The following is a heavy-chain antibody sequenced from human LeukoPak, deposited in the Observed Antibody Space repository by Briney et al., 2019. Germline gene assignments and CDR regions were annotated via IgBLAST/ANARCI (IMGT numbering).Heavy chain of an antibody. CDR1: GFTFSSYG. CDR3: ARDPWELVGMADY. CDR2: ISSSSSTI. Sequence: GGSLRLSCAAAGFTFSSYGMNWVRQAPGKGLEWVSYISSSSSTIYYADSVKGRFTISRDNAKNSLYLQMNSLRAEDTAVYYCARDPWELVGMADYWGQGTLVTVSS. V-gene: IGHV3-48*01. J-gene: IGHJ4*02. D-gene: IGHD1-26*01.